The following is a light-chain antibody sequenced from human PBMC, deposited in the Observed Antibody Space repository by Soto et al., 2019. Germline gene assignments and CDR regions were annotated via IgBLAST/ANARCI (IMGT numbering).Light chain of an antibody. J-gene: IGKJ1*01. CDR2: EAS. Sequence: DFQMTQSPSSLSASVGDRVTITCRASQAISDHLAWYQHKPGKVPKLLIYEASTLQSGVPSRFSGGGSGTDFTLTISSLQPEDVATYYCQKYNRTPRTFGQGTKVELK. CDR1: QAISDH. V-gene: IGKV1-27*01. CDR3: QKYNRTPRT.